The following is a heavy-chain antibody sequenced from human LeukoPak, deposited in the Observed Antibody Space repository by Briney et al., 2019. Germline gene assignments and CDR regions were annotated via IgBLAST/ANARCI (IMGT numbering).Heavy chain of an antibody. V-gene: IGHV4-59*01. CDR2: IYYSGNT. CDR3: ASVNGNYVGVLSYFDY. D-gene: IGHD1-7*01. CDR1: GGSIDSYY. Sequence: SETLSLTCTVSGGSIDSYYWSWIRQPPGKGLEYIGYIYYSGNTNYNPSLKSRVTISIDTSKKQFSLRLSSVTAADTAVYYCASVNGNYVGVLSYFDYWGQGALVTVSS. J-gene: IGHJ4*02.